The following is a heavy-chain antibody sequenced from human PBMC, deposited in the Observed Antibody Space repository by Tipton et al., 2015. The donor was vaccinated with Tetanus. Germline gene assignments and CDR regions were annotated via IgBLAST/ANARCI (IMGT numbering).Heavy chain of an antibody. CDR2: IYPGDSDT. J-gene: IGHJ4*02. CDR1: GHIFTNYW. D-gene: IGHD2-8*01. V-gene: IGHV5-51*01. Sequence: MQLVQSGGEVKKPGESLKISCKGSGHIFTNYWIGWVRQKPGKGMEGMGIIYPGDSDTRYSPSFQGQVTISVDKSISTAYLQWSSLKASDTSVFYCARAHCTDGVCNFDFWGQGALVTVAS. CDR3: ARAHCTDGVCNFDF.